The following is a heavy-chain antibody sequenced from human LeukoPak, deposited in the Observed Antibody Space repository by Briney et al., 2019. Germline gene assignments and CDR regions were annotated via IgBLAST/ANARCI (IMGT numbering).Heavy chain of an antibody. V-gene: IGHV4-34*01. J-gene: IGHJ6*03. Sequence: SETLSLTCAVYGGSFSNYYWSWIRQSPGKGLEWMGEINDSGTINYNPPLMGRVTISVDKSKNQFPLKLSSVTAADTAVYYCARRWKYGRNYYIDVWGKGATVSVSS. CDR1: GGSFSNYY. CDR3: ARRWKYGRNYYIDV. D-gene: IGHD1-7*01. CDR2: INDSGTI.